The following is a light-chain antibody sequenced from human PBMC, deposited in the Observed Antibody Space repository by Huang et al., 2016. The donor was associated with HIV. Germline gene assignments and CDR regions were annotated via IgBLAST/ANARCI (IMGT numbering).Light chain of an antibody. Sequence: ERVLTQSPGTLSVSPGERATLSCRTSQGIGNSLAWYQLRPGQAPRPLIYEASIRASNIPARFSGGGSEIDFTLTISGLQSEDSAIYYCQQYHEWPRTFGQGTKVEIK. CDR2: EAS. V-gene: IGKV3-15*01. CDR1: QGIGNS. CDR3: QQYHEWPRT. J-gene: IGKJ2*01.